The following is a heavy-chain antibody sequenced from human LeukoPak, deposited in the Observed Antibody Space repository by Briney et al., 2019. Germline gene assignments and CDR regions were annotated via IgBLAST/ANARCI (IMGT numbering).Heavy chain of an antibody. J-gene: IGHJ4*02. V-gene: IGHV3-9*01. CDR3: AKDIGEGIDY. Sequence: PGRSLRLSCAASGFTFDDYAMHWVRQAPGKGLEWVSGISWNSGSIGYADSVKGRFTISRDNAKNSLYLQTNSLRAEDTALYYCAKDIGEGIDYWGQGTLVTVSS. CDR2: ISWNSGSI. D-gene: IGHD3-10*01. CDR1: GFTFDDYA.